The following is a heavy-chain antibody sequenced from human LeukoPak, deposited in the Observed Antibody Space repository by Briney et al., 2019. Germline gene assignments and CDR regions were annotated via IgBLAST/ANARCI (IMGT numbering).Heavy chain of an antibody. CDR1: GFSFSNYG. CDR2: ISGEGVTI. V-gene: IGHV3-23*01. J-gene: IGHJ4*02. D-gene: IGHD2/OR15-2a*01. Sequence: GGSLRLSCATSGFSFSNYGMSWVRQAPGKGLEWVSAISGEGVTIYYADSVKGRFTISRDNSKNTLYLQMNNLTAEDTAVYYCGPREDSTTNAYDYWGQGTLVTVSS. CDR3: GPREDSTTNAYDY.